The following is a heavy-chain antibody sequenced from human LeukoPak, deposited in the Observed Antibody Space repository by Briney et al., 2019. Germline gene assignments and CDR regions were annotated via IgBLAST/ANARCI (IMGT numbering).Heavy chain of an antibody. CDR3: ATEGEEWTNFDY. Sequence: GGSLRLSCAVSGITFSTTGLHWVRQAPGKGLEWVAMISPDGSTTFYTDSMKGRLTISRDNSNNTLYPQMNSLRLEDTALYYCATEGEEWTNFDYWGQGTLVTVSS. CDR2: ISPDGSTT. J-gene: IGHJ4*02. D-gene: IGHD3-3*01. V-gene: IGHV3-30*04. CDR1: GITFSTTG.